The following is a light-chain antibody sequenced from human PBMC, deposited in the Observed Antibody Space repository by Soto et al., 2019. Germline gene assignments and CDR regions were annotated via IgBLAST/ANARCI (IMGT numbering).Light chain of an antibody. J-gene: IGKJ1*01. CDR1: QSVSSY. CDR3: QQRSNWPPWT. V-gene: IGKV3-11*01. CDR2: DAS. Sequence: EIVLTQSPATLSLSTGERATLSCRASQSVSSYLVWYQQKPGQAPRLLIYDASNRATGIPARFSGSGSGTDFTLTISSLEPEDFAVYYCQQRSNWPPWTFGQGTKVDIK.